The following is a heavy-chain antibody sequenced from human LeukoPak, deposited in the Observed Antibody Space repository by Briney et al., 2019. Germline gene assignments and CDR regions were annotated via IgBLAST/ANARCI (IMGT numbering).Heavy chain of an antibody. CDR1: GGSISSGGYY. D-gene: IGHD3-10*01. Sequence: SQTLSLTCTVSGGSISSGGYYWSWIRQHPGKGLEWIGYIYYSGSTYYNPSLKSRVTISVDTSKNRFSLILSSVTAADTALYYCARGMVWFGELRGAFDYWGQGTLVTVSS. CDR3: ARGMVWFGELRGAFDY. V-gene: IGHV4-31*03. CDR2: IYYSGST. J-gene: IGHJ4*02.